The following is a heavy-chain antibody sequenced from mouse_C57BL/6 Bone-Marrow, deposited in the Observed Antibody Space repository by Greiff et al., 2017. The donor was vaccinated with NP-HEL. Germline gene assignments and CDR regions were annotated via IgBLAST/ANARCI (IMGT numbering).Heavy chain of an antibody. CDR2: FYPGSGSI. J-gene: IGHJ2*01. CDR1: GYTFTEYT. V-gene: IGHV1-62-2*01. CDR3: ARHEEGGYYYGSSFLFDY. Sequence: QVQLKQSGAELVKPGASVKLSCKASGYTFTEYTIHWVKQRSGQGLEWIGWFYPGSGSIKYNEKFKDKATLTADKSSSTVYMELSRLTSEDSAVYFGARHEEGGYYYGSSFLFDYWGQGTTLTVSS. D-gene: IGHD1-1*01.